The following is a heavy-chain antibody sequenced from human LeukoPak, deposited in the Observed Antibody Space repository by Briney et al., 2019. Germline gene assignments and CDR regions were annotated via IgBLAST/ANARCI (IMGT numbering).Heavy chain of an antibody. V-gene: IGHV3-11*01. CDR1: GFTFSDYY. J-gene: IGHJ4*02. CDR3: ARGDSSGYYLIGGY. Sequence: GGSLTLSCAASGFTFSDYYMSWIRQAPGKELEGVSYISSSGSTIYYADSVKGRFTISRDNAKNSLYLQMSSLRDEDTAVYYCARGDSSGYYLIGGYWGQGTLVTVSS. D-gene: IGHD3-22*01. CDR2: ISSSGSTI.